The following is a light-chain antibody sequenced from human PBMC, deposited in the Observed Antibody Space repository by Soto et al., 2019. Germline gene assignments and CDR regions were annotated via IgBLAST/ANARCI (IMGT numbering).Light chain of an antibody. CDR1: QFLSSY. CDR2: DAA. V-gene: IGKV3-11*01. CDR3: QQRSNWPPT. Sequence: EVVLTQAPATLSLAPGERATLSCRASQFLSSYLAWYQQKPGQPPRLLIYDAANRATGIPARFSGSGSGTEFSLTISSLEPEDFAVYHCQQRSNWPPTFGQGTRLEIK. J-gene: IGKJ5*01.